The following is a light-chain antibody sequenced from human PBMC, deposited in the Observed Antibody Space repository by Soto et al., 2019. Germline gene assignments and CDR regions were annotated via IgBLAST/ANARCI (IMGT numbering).Light chain of an antibody. Sequence: EIVLTQSPATLSLSPGEGATLSCRASQSVSSYLAWDQQKPGQAPRLLIYDASNRATGIPARFSGSGSGTDFTLTISSLEPEDFAVYYCQQRSNWLFTFGPGTKVDIK. J-gene: IGKJ3*01. V-gene: IGKV3-11*01. CDR3: QQRSNWLFT. CDR1: QSVSSY. CDR2: DAS.